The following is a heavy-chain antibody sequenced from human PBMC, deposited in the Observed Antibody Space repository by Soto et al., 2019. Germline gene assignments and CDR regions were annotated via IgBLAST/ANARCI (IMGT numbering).Heavy chain of an antibody. V-gene: IGHV4-34*12. J-gene: IGHJ3*02. CDR2: LIHGGST. D-gene: IGHD3-16*01. CDR1: GASLGGFH. Sequence: SETLSLTCAIYGASLGGFHWTWLRQAPGKGLEWIGELIHGGSTNYNPSLKSRVSFSLDTSKNQFSLHLMSVTAADTAVYYCARSPLGYDYVRQTWREVGDSFDIWGRGTMVTVS. CDR3: ARSPLGYDYVRQTWREVGDSFDI.